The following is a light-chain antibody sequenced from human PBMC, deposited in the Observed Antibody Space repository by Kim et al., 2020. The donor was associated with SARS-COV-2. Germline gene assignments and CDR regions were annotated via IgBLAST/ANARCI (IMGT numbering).Light chain of an antibody. CDR3: AAWDDSLSGRV. CDR1: SSNIESNY. CDR2: RSN. J-gene: IGLJ3*02. V-gene: IGLV1-47*01. Sequence: RFTIAWSGSSSNIESNYVYWYQQVPGTAPKVLIYRSNQRPSGIPDRFSGSKSGTSASLAISGLRSEDEADYYCAAWDDSLSGRVFGGGTQLTVL.